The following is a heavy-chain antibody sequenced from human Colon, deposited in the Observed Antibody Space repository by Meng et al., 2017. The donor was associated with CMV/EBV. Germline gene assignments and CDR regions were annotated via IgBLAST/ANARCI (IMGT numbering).Heavy chain of an antibody. J-gene: IGHJ4*02. D-gene: IGHD2-2*03. Sequence: SVKVSCKASGGAFNTFAISWVRQAPGQGLEWMGGFVPESGTAYYAQKFKGRLTLTRNTSISTAYMELSSLRSEDTAVYYCARVEIVVVPAAIRLPDYWGQGTLVTVSS. CDR2: FVPESGTA. CDR1: GGAFNTFA. CDR3: ARVEIVVVPAAIRLPDY. V-gene: IGHV1-69*05.